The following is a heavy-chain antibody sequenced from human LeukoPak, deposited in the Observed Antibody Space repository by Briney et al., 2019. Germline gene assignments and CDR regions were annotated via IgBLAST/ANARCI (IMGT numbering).Heavy chain of an antibody. CDR1: GGTFSSYA. CDR2: IIPIFGTA. Sequence: GASVKVSCKASGGTFSSYAISWVRQAPGQGLEWMGGIIPIFGTANYAQKFQGRVTITADESTSTAYMELSSLRSEDTAVYYCARARKIAARIPGAREYGMDVWGQGTTVTVSS. CDR3: ARARKIAARIPGAREYGMDV. J-gene: IGHJ6*02. D-gene: IGHD6-6*01. V-gene: IGHV1-69*13.